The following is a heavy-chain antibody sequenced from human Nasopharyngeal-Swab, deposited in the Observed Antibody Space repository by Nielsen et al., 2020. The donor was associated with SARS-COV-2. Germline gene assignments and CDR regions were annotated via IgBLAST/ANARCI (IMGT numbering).Heavy chain of an antibody. D-gene: IGHD1-26*01. Sequence: GESLKISCAASGFTFRNYAMSWVRQAPGKGLEWVSAISGSGGSTYYADSVKGRFTISRDNSKNTLYLQMNSLRAEDTAVYYCAKDQATSIVGADDAFDIWGQGTMVTVSS. V-gene: IGHV3-23*01. CDR1: GFTFRNYA. J-gene: IGHJ3*02. CDR3: AKDQATSIVGADDAFDI. CDR2: ISGSGGST.